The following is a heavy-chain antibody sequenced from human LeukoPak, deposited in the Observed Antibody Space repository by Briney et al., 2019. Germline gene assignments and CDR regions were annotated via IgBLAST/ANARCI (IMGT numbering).Heavy chain of an antibody. V-gene: IGHV4-59*01. Sequence: PSETLSLTCTVSGGSISSYYWSWIRQPPGKGLEWIGHVYYSGTTNYNPSLKSRVIISVDTSKNQFSLKLSPVIAADTAVYYCARLDYDSSVYHPYNWFDPWGQGILVTVSS. CDR1: GGSISSYY. D-gene: IGHD3-22*01. CDR3: ARLDYDSSVYHPYNWFDP. J-gene: IGHJ5*02. CDR2: VYYSGTT.